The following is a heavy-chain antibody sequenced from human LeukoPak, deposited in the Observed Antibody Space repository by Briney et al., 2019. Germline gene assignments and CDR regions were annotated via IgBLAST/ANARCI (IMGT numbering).Heavy chain of an antibody. J-gene: IGHJ4*02. CDR1: GFTFSSYA. V-gene: IGHV3-64D*06. CDR3: VRRAAGPTYYLDY. D-gene: IGHD6-13*01. Sequence: GGSLRLSCSASGFTFSSYAMHWVRQAPGKGLEYVSAISSNGGSTYYADSVKGRFTISRDNSKNTLYLQMSSLRAEDTAVYYCVRRAAGPTYYLDYWGQGTLVTVSS. CDR2: ISSNGGST.